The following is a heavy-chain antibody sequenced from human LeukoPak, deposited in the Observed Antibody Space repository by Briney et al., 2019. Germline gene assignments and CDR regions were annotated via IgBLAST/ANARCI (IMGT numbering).Heavy chain of an antibody. J-gene: IGHJ3*02. CDR2: IKSKTDGGTT. CDR1: GFTFSNAW. Sequence: PGGSLRLSCAASGFTFSNAWMSWVRQAPGKGLEWVGRIKSKTDGGTTDYAAPVKGRFTISRDNAKNTLYLQMNSLRAEDTAVYYCARDAFDIWGQGTMVTVSS. CDR3: ARDAFDI. V-gene: IGHV3-15*05.